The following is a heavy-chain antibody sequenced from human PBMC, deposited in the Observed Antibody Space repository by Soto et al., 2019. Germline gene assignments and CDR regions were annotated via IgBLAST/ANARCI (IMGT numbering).Heavy chain of an antibody. CDR1: GYTFTSYD. CDR2: MNPNSGNT. V-gene: IGHV1-8*01. D-gene: IGHD6-13*01. Sequence: ASVKVSCKASGYTFTSYDINWVRQATGQGLEWMGWMNPNSGNTGYSQKFQGRVTMTRNTSISTAYMELSSLRSEDTAVYYCARAEKGDSSSWYLPNYYYYDMNVGGKGTRVTASS. CDR3: ARAEKGDSSSWYLPNYYYYDMNV. J-gene: IGHJ6*03.